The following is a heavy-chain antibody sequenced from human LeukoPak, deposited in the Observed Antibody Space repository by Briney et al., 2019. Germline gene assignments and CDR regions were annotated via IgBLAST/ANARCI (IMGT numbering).Heavy chain of an antibody. CDR3: ARRVSSGYYYFDY. CDR1: GGSISSYY. Sequence: SETLSLTCIVSGGSISSYYWSWIRQTPGKGLELIGYIYYSGSTNYNPSLKSRVTISIDKSKNQFSLSLSSVTAADTAMYYCARRVSSGYYYFDYWGQGTLVTVSS. V-gene: IGHV4-59*01. D-gene: IGHD3-22*01. J-gene: IGHJ4*02. CDR2: IYYSGST.